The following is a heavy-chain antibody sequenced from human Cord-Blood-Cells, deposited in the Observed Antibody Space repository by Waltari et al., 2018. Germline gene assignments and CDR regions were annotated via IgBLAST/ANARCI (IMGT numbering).Heavy chain of an antibody. D-gene: IGHD3-22*01. CDR3: VRARYYDSSGYYYDAFDI. CDR1: GGTFSSYA. J-gene: IGHJ3*02. CDR2: IIPIFGTA. V-gene: IGHV1-69*01. Sequence: QVQLVQSGAEVKKPGSSVKVSCKASGGTFSSYAISWVRQAPGQGLEWMGGIIPIFGTANYAQKFQGRVTITVDESTSTAYMELSSLRSEDTAVYYCVRARYYDSSGYYYDAFDIWGQGTMVTVSS.